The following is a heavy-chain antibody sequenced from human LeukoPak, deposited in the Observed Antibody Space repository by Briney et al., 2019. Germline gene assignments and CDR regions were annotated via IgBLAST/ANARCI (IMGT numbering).Heavy chain of an antibody. CDR1: GYSISSGYY. J-gene: IGHJ4*02. Sequence: SETLSLTCTVSGYSISSGYYWDWIRQPPGKGLEWIGSIYHSGSTYYNPSLKSRVTISLDTSKNQFSLKLSSVTAADTAVYYCARAGGYGLIDYWGQGTMVTVSS. V-gene: IGHV4-38-2*02. CDR3: ARAGGYGLIDY. CDR2: IYHSGST. D-gene: IGHD5-18*01.